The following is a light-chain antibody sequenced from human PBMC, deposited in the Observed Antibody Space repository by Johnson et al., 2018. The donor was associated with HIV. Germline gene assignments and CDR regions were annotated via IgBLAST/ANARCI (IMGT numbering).Light chain of an antibody. J-gene: IGLJ1*01. CDR2: EKN. CDR3: GTWDASLSVNV. V-gene: IGLV1-51*02. Sequence: QSVLTQPPSVSAAPGQKVTFSCSGSSSNIGENFVSWYQHLPGTAPKLLIYEKNKRPSGIPDRFSGSKSGTSATLGITGLQTGDEADYYCGTWDASLSVNVFGPGTKVTVL. CDR1: SSNIGENF.